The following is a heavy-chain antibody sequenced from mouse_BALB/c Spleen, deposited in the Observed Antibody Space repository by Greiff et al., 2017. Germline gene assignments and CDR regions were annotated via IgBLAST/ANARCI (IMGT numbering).Heavy chain of an antibody. J-gene: IGHJ4*01. CDR2: IWSGGST. CDR1: GFSLTSYG. V-gene: IGHV2-2*02. D-gene: IGHD1-1*01. Sequence: VQRVESGPGLVQPSQSLSITCTVSGFSLTSYGVHWVRPSPGKGLEWLGVIWSGGSTDYNAAFISRLSISKDNSKSQVFFKMNSLQANDTAIYYCARKNYGYAMDYWGQGTSVTVAS. CDR3: ARKNYGYAMDY.